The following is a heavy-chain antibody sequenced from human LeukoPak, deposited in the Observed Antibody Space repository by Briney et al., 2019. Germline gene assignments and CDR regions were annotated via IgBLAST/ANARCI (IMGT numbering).Heavy chain of an antibody. Sequence: SGAFLTLSCAASGFTFSSYAMSWVRKAPGKGLEWVSAISGSDGSTYYADSVKGRFTISRDNSKNTLYLQMNSLRAEDTAVYYCAKEGGSYPSFDYWGQGTLVTVSS. D-gene: IGHD1-26*01. CDR2: ISGSDGST. J-gene: IGHJ4*02. V-gene: IGHV3-23*01. CDR3: AKEGGSYPSFDY. CDR1: GFTFSSYA.